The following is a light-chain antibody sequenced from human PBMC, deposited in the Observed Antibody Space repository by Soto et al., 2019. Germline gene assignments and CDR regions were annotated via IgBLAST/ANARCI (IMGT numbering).Light chain of an antibody. J-gene: IGLJ2*01. CDR3: QAWDSSTAV. CDR2: DDG. Sequence: SYELTQPPSVSVAPGQTARITCGGNNIEIKSVHWYQQKPGQAPVLVVYDDGDRTTGIPERFSGSKSGNTATLTTSRVEAGDEADYYCQAWDSSTAVFGGGTKVTVL. CDR1: NIEIKS. V-gene: IGLV3-21*02.